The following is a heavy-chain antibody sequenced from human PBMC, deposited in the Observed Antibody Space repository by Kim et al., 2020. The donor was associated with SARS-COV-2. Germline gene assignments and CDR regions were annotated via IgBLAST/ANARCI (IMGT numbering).Heavy chain of an antibody. D-gene: IGHD2-2*02. Sequence: GGSLRLSCAASGFTFSTYAMTWVRQAPGKGLEWVAAISGSGGSIYYAVSVKGRFTISRDNSKNTLHLAMNSLRAEDTAVYYYAQGPYCSGSTCYTVGAF. CDR1: GFTFSTYA. J-gene: IGHJ3*01. CDR3: AQGPYCSGSTCYTVGAF. V-gene: IGHV3-23*01. CDR2: ISGSGGSI.